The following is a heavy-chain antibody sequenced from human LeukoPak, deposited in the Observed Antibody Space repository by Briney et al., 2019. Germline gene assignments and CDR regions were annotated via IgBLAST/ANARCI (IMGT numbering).Heavy chain of an antibody. D-gene: IGHD6-13*01. CDR1: GITFSHYG. V-gene: IGHV3-23*01. Sequence: PGGSLRLSFTASGITFSHYGMNWVRQAPGKGLEWVSSISGSGNKTSYVESVKGRFTISRDNSRNTLYLQMNTLRVEDTAIYYCARHTRVAAGAKSDYWGQGTLVTVSS. J-gene: IGHJ4*02. CDR2: ISGSGNKT. CDR3: ARHTRVAAGAKSDY.